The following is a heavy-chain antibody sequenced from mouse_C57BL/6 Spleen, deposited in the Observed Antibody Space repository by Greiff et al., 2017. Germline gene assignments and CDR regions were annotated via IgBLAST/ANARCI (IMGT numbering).Heavy chain of an antibody. J-gene: IGHJ3*01. CDR1: GYSITSGYY. CDR2: ISYDGSN. CDR3: ANGYDEGVWFAY. D-gene: IGHD2-2*01. Sequence: EVQLVESGPGLVKPSQSLSLTCSVTGYSITSGYYWNWIRQFPGNKLEWMGYISYDGSNNYNPSLKNRNSITRDTSKNQFFLKLNSVTTEDTATYYCANGYDEGVWFAYWGQGTLVTVSA. V-gene: IGHV3-6*01.